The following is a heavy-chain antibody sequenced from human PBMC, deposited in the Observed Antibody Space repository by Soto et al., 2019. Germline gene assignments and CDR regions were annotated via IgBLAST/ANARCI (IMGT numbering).Heavy chain of an antibody. Sequence: GASVKVSCKASGGTFNIYTFNWVRQAPGQGLEWIGGIIPLFGTANYAQKFQGRVTITADESTSTAYMELSSLRSEDAAMYYCARDTHYYGSGSFYPPLIWGQGTMVTVS. CDR1: GGTFNIYT. J-gene: IGHJ3*02. D-gene: IGHD3-10*01. V-gene: IGHV1-69*13. CDR3: ARDTHYYGSGSFYPPLI. CDR2: IIPLFGTA.